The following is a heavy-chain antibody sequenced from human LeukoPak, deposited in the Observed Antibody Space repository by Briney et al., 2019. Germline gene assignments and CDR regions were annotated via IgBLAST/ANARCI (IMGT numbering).Heavy chain of an antibody. CDR1: GFTFDDHG. D-gene: IGHD5-18*01. CDR2: IKWDGGRT. V-gene: IGHV3-20*04. Sequence: PGGSLRLSCAASGFTFDDHGMSWVRQAPGKGLEWVSGIKWDGGRTGYADSVKGRFTISRDNAKNSLYLQMNSLRAEDTAVYYCARDGADVDTAMVNAFDIWGQGTMVTVSS. CDR3: ARDGADVDTAMVNAFDI. J-gene: IGHJ3*02.